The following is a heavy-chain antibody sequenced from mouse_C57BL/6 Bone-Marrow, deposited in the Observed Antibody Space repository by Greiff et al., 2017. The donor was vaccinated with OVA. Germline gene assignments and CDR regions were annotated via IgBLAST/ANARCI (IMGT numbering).Heavy chain of an antibody. CDR1: GYTFTDYY. Sequence: EVQLQQSGPELVKPGASVKISCKASGYTFTDYYMHWVKQSHGKSLEWIGDINPNNGGTSYNQKFKGKATLTVDKSSSTAYMELRSLTSEDSAVYYCARGYYYGSSDAMDYWGQGTSVTVSS. D-gene: IGHD1-1*01. V-gene: IGHV1-26*01. CDR2: INPNNGGT. CDR3: ARGYYYGSSDAMDY. J-gene: IGHJ4*01.